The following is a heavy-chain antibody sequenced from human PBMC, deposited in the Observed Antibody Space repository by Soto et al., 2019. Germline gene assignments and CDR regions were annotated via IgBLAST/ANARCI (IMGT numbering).Heavy chain of an antibody. D-gene: IGHD4-17*01. J-gene: IGHJ4*02. CDR2: IIPILGIA. CDR3: ARAQHTVTTFADY. V-gene: IGHV1-69*02. CDR1: GGTFSSYT. Sequence: ASVKVSCKASGGTFSSYTISWVRQAPGQGLEWMGRIIPILGIANYAQKFQGRVTITADKSTSTAYMELSSLRSEDTAVYYCARAQHTVTTFADYWGQGTLVTVSS.